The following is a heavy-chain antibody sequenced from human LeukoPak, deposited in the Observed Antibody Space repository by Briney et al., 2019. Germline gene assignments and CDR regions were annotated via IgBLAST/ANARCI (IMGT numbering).Heavy chain of an antibody. Sequence: GGSLRLSCAASGFTFSSYGMHWFGQAPGKGLDWVEVIWYDGSNKYYADSVKGRFTISRDNSKNTLYLQMNSLRAEDTAVYYCARDPRQWLAYYFDYWGQGTLVTVSS. CDR1: GFTFSSYG. D-gene: IGHD6-19*01. CDR3: ARDPRQWLAYYFDY. V-gene: IGHV3-33*01. J-gene: IGHJ4*02. CDR2: IWYDGSNK.